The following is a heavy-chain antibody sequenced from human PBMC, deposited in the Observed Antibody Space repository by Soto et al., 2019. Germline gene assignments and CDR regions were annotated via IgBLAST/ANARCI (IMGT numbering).Heavy chain of an antibody. J-gene: IGHJ6*03. CDR2: ISGSGGST. D-gene: IGHD2-8*01. CDR3: AKNGGRKNYYYYYMDV. Sequence: PGGSLRLSCAASGFTFSSYAMSLVRQAPGKGLEWVSAISGSGGSTYYADSVKGRFTISRDNSKNTLYLQMNSLRAEDTAVYYCAKNGGRKNYYYYYMDVWGKGTTVTVSS. V-gene: IGHV3-23*01. CDR1: GFTFSSYA.